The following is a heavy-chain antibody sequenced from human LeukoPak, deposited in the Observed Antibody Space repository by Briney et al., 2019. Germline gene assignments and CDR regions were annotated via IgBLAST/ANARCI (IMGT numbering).Heavy chain of an antibody. V-gene: IGHV3-23*01. CDR1: GFIFSNYA. J-gene: IGHJ6*02. CDR3: ARRWLGDPYGMDV. Sequence: GGSLRLSCAASGFIFSNYAMTWVRQAPGKGLEWVSIIGGVSESFYYADSVKGRFTVSRDNSKDTLYLQINSLRDEDTAVYYRARRWLGDPYGMDVWGQGTTVSVSS. CDR2: IGGVSESF. D-gene: IGHD3-10*01.